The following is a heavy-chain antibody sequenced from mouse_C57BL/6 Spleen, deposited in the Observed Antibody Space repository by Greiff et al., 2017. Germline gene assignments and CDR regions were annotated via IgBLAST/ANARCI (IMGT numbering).Heavy chain of an antibody. CDR2: INYDGSST. Sequence: EVQLVESEGGLVQPGSSMKLSCTASGFTFSDYYMAWVRQVPEKGLEWVANINYDGSSTYYLDSLKSRFIISRDNAKNILYLQMSSLKSEDTATYYCAREYYGSSFYLDDWGQGTTLTVSS. CDR3: AREYYGSSFYLDD. V-gene: IGHV5-16*01. D-gene: IGHD1-1*01. CDR1: GFTFSDYY. J-gene: IGHJ2*01.